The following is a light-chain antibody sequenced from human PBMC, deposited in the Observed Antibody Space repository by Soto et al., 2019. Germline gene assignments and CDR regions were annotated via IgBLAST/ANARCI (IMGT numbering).Light chain of an antibody. CDR1: SSNIGGNI. CDR2: ANN. V-gene: IGLV1-47*02. J-gene: IGLJ1*01. CDR3: AAWDDSLSAVYV. Sequence: QSVLTQPPSASGTPGHTVTISCSGSSSNIGGNIVNWYQHLPGAAPKFLIYANNQRPSGVPDRFSGSKSGTSASLAISGLRSEDEADYYCAAWDDSLSAVYVFGTGTKVTVL.